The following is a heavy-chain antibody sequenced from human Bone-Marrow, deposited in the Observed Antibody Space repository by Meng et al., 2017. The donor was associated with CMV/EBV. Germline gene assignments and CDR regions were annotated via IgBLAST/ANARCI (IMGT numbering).Heavy chain of an antibody. CDR3: ARAVDYGDFVGVYYYGMDV. Sequence: GGSLRLSCAASGFTFSSNDMHWVRQTTGKGLEWVSAIGTAGDTYYPGSVKGRFTISRDNSKNTLYLQMNSLRAEDTAVYYCARAVDYGDFVGVYYYGMDVWGEGTTVTVSS. J-gene: IGHJ6*04. CDR2: IGTAGDT. D-gene: IGHD4-17*01. V-gene: IGHV3-13*01. CDR1: GFTFSSND.